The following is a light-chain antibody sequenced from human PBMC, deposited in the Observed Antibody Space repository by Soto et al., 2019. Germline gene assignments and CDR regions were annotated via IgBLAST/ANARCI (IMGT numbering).Light chain of an antibody. CDR1: QSVSSN. CDR3: QQYNNWPQAYT. J-gene: IGKJ2*01. V-gene: IGKV3-15*01. Sequence: EIVMTQSPATLSVSPGERATLSCRASQSVSSNLAWYQQNPGQAPRLLIYGASTRATGIPARFSGSGSGTGFTLTISSLPSEDFAVYYCQQYNNWPQAYTFGQGTKLEIK. CDR2: GAS.